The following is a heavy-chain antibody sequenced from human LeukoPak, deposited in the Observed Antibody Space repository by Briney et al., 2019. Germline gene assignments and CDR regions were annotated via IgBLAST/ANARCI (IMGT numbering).Heavy chain of an antibody. V-gene: IGHV4-38-2*02. CDR2: IYHSGST. CDR3: ARYRRIAAAGTGWLDL. CDR1: CYSISSGYY. D-gene: IGHD6-13*01. J-gene: IGHJ5*02. Sequence: PSETLSLTCTVSCYSISSGYYWGWIRQPPGKGREWIGSIYHSGSTYYNPSLKSRVTLAVDTSNNQFSLKLSSVTAADTGVYYCARYRRIAAAGTGWLDLWGQGTLVRVSS.